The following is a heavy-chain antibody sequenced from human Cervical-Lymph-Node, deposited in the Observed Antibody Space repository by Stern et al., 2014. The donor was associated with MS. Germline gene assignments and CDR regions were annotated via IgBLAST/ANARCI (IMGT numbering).Heavy chain of an antibody. V-gene: IGHV2-5*02. Sequence: QVTLRESGPALVKPTQTLTLTCSFSGFSLSTSGVGVAWIRQPPGKALEWLALLYWADDKRYSPSLQTRLTITKDTSKNQVVLTMTDVDPVDTATYYCAHRLLNTVFGMVLVKEVAFDVWGQGTVVTVSS. J-gene: IGHJ3*01. D-gene: IGHD3-3*01. CDR1: GFSLSTSGVG. CDR3: AHRLLNTVFGMVLVKEVAFDV. CDR2: LYWADDK.